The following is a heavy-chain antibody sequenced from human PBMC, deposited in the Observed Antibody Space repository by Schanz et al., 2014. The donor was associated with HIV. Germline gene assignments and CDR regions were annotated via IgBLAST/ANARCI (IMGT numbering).Heavy chain of an antibody. D-gene: IGHD6-6*01. CDR2: IIPILGTT. J-gene: IGHJ6*02. V-gene: IGHV1-69*01. CDR3: AREGTAARQFYYYGMDV. Sequence: QVQLVQSGAEVKKPGSSVKVSCRASGGTFNTFLITWVRQAPGHGPEWMGGIIPILGTTNYAQSLRGRVTITADGSTTTAYMELSSLRFEDTAVYYCAREGTAARQFYYYGMDVWGQGTTVTVSS. CDR1: GGTFNTFL.